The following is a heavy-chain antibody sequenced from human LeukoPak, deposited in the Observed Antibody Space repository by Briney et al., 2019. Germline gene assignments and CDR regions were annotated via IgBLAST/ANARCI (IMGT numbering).Heavy chain of an antibody. CDR3: ASAYTYVRLGDH. Sequence: GGSQRLSCEVSGFIFRHYWMHWVRHAPGKGLVWVARTNLHGTAVDYADSVKGRFIISRDNAKNTLFLQMNSLRVEDTAVYYCASAYTYVRLGDHWGQGTLVTVSS. CDR1: GFIFRHYW. V-gene: IGHV3-74*01. CDR2: TNLHGTAV. J-gene: IGHJ4*02. D-gene: IGHD3-16*01.